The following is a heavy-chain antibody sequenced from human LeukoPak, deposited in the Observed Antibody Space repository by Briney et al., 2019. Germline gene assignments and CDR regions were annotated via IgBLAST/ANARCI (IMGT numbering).Heavy chain of an antibody. Sequence: PGGSLRLSCAASGFTFSSYWMTWVRQAPGKGLEWVANIKQDGSEKYYVDSVKGRFTISRDNAKNTLYLQMNSLRAEDTAVYYCAKDESSSSSWYYGLADYWGQGTLVTVSS. D-gene: IGHD6-13*01. CDR2: IKQDGSEK. CDR3: AKDESSSSSWYYGLADY. CDR1: GFTFSSYW. V-gene: IGHV3-7*01. J-gene: IGHJ4*02.